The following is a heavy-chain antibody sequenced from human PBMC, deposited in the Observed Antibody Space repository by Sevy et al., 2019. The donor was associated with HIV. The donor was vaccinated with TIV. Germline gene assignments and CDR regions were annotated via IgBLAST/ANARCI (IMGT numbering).Heavy chain of an antibody. CDR3: AKGPDYYASSGTPLDY. J-gene: IGHJ4*02. CDR1: GFTFRSYT. D-gene: IGHD3-22*01. V-gene: IGHV3-23*01. CDR2: ITGSGDKI. Sequence: GGSLRLSCVVSGFTFRSYTMTWVRQAPGKGLEWVSTITGSGDKIYYADSVTGHLTISRDNSRNTLYLQMSGLRAADTAVYFCAKGPDYYASSGTPLDYWGQGTLVTVSS.